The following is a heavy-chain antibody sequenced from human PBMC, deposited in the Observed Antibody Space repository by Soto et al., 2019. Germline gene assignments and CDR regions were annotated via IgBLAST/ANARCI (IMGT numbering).Heavy chain of an antibody. CDR1: GGTFSSYA. CDR3: ARDFGNIVLNRCVGYSGMDA. CDR2: IIPIFGTA. Sequence: ASVKVSCKASGGTFSSYAISWVRQAPGQGLEWMGGIIPIFGTANYAQKFQGRVTITADESTSTAYMELSSLRSEDTAVYYCARDFGNIVLNRCVGYSGMDAWGQGNTVTVSS. D-gene: IGHD2-8*01. V-gene: IGHV1-69*13. J-gene: IGHJ6*02.